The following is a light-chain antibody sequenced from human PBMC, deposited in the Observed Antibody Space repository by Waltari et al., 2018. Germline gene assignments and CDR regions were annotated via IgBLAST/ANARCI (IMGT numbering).Light chain of an antibody. V-gene: IGLV1-44*01. J-gene: IGLJ2*01. CDR1: SSNIGSNP. Sequence: QSVLTQPPSASGTPGQRVTISCSGNSSNIGSNPVDWYQQLPGTAPKLLIYNNNQRPSGVPDRFSGSKSGTSASLAISGLQSEDEADYYCAAWDDTLNGAVFGGGTKLTVL. CDR3: AAWDDTLNGAV. CDR2: NNN.